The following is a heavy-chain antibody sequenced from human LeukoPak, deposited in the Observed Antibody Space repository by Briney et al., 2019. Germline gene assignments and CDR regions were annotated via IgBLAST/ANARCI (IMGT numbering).Heavy chain of an antibody. CDR3: AREGYCSGGSCFGVWFDP. CDR2: INPNSGGT. Sequence: ASVKVSCKASGYTFTGYYMHWVRQAPGQGLEWMGWINPNSGGTNYAQKFQGRVTMTRDTSISTAYMEQSRLRSDDTAVYYCAREGYCSGGSCFGVWFDPWGQGTLVTVSS. CDR1: GYTFTGYY. V-gene: IGHV1-2*02. D-gene: IGHD2-15*01. J-gene: IGHJ5*02.